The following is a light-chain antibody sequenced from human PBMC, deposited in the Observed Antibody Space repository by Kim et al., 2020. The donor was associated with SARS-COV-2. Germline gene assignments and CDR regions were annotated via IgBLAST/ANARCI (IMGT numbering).Light chain of an antibody. CDR3: LQHSTYPIT. CDR1: QDIRND. CDR2: GAS. Sequence: ASVGDRVTITCRASQDIRNDLGWYQQSPGRAPKRLIYGASSLQSGVPSRFSGSGSGTEFTLTITSVQPEDFATYFCLQHSTYPITFGQGTRLEIK. J-gene: IGKJ5*01. V-gene: IGKV1-17*01.